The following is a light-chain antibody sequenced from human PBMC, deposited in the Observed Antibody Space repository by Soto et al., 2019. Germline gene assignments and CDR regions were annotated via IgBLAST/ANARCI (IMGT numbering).Light chain of an antibody. J-gene: IGKJ1*01. V-gene: IGKV1-5*01. CDR1: ESMSNC. CDR2: GAS. Sequence: DIQMTQSPSTLSASVGDRVTITCRASESMSNCLAWYQQKPGKAPKLLISGASSLQSGVPSRFSGSGSGTEFTLTISSLQPEDFATYYCLQHNRYPWTFGQGTKVDI. CDR3: LQHNRYPWT.